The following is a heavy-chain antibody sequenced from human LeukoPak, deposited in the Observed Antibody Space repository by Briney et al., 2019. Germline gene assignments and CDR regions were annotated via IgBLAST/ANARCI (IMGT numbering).Heavy chain of an antibody. Sequence: GGSLRLSCAASGFTFRNYAMSWVRQAPGKGLEWVSYISSSGSAIYYADSVKGRFTISRDNAKNSLYLQMNSLRAEDTAVYYCARVYYYDSSGFQPWGQGTLVTVSS. V-gene: IGHV3-48*03. CDR1: GFTFRNYA. CDR3: ARVYYYDSSGFQP. D-gene: IGHD3-22*01. CDR2: ISSSGSAI. J-gene: IGHJ1*01.